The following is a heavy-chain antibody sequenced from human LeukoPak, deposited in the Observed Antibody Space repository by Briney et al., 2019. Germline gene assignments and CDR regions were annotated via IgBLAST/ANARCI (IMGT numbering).Heavy chain of an antibody. Sequence: ASVKVSCKASGYTFTDYYMHWVRQAPGQGLEWMGWINPNSGGTNYAQKFQGRVTMTRDTSISTAYMELSRLRFDDTAVYYCARNTSSDWDTNVYWGQGTLVTVSS. J-gene: IGHJ4*02. V-gene: IGHV1-2*02. CDR2: INPNSGGT. D-gene: IGHD6-19*01. CDR1: GYTFTDYY. CDR3: ARNTSSDWDTNVY.